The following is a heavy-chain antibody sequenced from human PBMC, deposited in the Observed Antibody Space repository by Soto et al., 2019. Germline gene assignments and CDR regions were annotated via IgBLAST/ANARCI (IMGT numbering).Heavy chain of an antibody. V-gene: IGHV3-23*01. CDR3: AKGSGNIRPYGMGV. CDR2: ISGSGGTI. Sequence: GGSLRLSCAAAGFTFSNHAMSWVRQAPGKGLEWVSTISGSGGTIYYADSVKGRFTISRDNSKNALWLQMISLRAEDTALYYCAKGSGNIRPYGMGVWGQGTTVTVSS. CDR1: GFTFSNHA. J-gene: IGHJ6*02.